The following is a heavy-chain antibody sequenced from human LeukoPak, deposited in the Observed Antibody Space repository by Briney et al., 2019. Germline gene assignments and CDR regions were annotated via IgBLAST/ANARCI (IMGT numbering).Heavy chain of an antibody. D-gene: IGHD6-13*01. V-gene: IGHV4-39*01. Sequence: TSETLSLTCTVSGGSISSSSYYWGWIRQPPGKGLEWIGSIYYSGSTYYNPSLKSRVTISVDTSKNQFSLKLSSVTAADTAVYYCARHVTRIAAVGWHDAFDIWGQGTMVTVSS. J-gene: IGHJ3*02. CDR2: IYYSGST. CDR3: ARHVTRIAAVGWHDAFDI. CDR1: GGSISSSSYY.